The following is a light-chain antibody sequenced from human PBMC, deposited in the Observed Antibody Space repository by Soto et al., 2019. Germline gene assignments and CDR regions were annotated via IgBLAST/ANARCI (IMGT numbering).Light chain of an antibody. J-gene: IGKJ1*01. V-gene: IGKV1-5*01. CDR1: QRVTTW. CDR2: DAS. Sequence: IQLTQSPPTLSAPVGDRVTITCRASQRVTTWLAWYQQKPGKAPKLLIHDASTLQNGVPSRFSGSGSGTEFTLNISSLQPDDFATYYCQQYDDYWTFGQGTKVDIK. CDR3: QQYDDYWT.